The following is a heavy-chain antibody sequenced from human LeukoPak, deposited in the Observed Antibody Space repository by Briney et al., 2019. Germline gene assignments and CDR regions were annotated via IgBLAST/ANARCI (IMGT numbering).Heavy chain of an antibody. CDR1: GFTFSSYA. D-gene: IGHD3-10*01. CDR3: AKSRSGSANWALRIFDN. CDR2: ISPGGGTT. V-gene: IGHV3-23*01. J-gene: IGHJ4*02. Sequence: GGSLRLSCAASGFTFSSYAMSWVRQAPGRGLEWVSSISPGGGTTYYADSVKGRFTISRDNSENTLYVEMNSLRAEDTAIYYCAKSRSGSANWALRIFDNWGQGTLVSVSS.